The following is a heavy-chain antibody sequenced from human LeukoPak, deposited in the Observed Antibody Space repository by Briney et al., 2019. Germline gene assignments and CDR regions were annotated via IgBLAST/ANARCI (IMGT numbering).Heavy chain of an antibody. CDR1: VFTFSFHW. J-gene: IGHJ4*02. CDR2: INQGGSDK. CDR3: TRDRSRAEDD. D-gene: IGHD1-14*01. Sequence: GSSLRLSCAASVFTFSFHWMRGVRQAPGKGLEWVANINQGGSDKYYVDSVTGRFTISRDNANNLLYLQMNSLRGEDTAVYYCTRDRSRAEDDWGQGTLVTVSS. V-gene: IGHV3-7*01.